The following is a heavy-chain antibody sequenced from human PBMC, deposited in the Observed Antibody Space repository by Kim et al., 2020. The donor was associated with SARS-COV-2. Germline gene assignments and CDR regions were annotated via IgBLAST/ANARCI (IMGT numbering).Heavy chain of an antibody. Sequence: GGSLRLSCAASGFTFSDYYMSWIRQAPGKGLEWVSYISSSGSTIYYADSVKGRFTNSRDNAKNSLYLQMNSLRAEDTAVYYCARDGGKVLWSDGAGWFDPWGQGTLVTVSS. CDR1: GFTFSDYY. V-gene: IGHV3-11*01. CDR2: ISSSGSTI. CDR3: ARDGGKVLWSDGAGWFDP. D-gene: IGHD3-10*01. J-gene: IGHJ5*02.